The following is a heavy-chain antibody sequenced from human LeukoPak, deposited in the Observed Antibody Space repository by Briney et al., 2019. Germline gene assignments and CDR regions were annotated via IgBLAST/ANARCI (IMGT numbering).Heavy chain of an antibody. CDR3: ARGRVSSSTWYSTYYYFFYMDF. V-gene: IGHV4-39*07. CDR2: IFYSGST. Sequence: SETLSLTCTASGGPISTSNYYWGWIRQPPGKGLEWIGNIFYSGSTYYGPSLKSRLTISLDTTNNFFSLRLRSVTAADTAVYFCARGRVSSSTWYSTYYYFFYMDFWGKGTTVTVSS. J-gene: IGHJ6*03. CDR1: GGPISTSNYY. D-gene: IGHD4-11*01.